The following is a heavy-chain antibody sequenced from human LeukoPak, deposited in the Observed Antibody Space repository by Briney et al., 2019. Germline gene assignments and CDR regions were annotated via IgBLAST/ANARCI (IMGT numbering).Heavy chain of an antibody. V-gene: IGHV1-69*05. CDR3: ARAATKDIVATIGPYYFDY. D-gene: IGHD5-12*01. CDR2: IIPIFGTA. J-gene: IGHJ4*02. CDR1: GYTFTGYY. Sequence: ASVKVSCKASGYTFTGYYMHWVRQAPGQGLEWMGGIIPIFGTANYAQKFQGRVTITTDESTSTAYMELSSLRSEDTAVYYCARAATKDIVATIGPYYFDYWGQGTLVTVSS.